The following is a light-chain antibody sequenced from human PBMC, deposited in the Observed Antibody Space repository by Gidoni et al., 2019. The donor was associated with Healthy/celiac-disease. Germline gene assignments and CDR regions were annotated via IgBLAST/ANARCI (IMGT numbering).Light chain of an antibody. J-gene: IGLJ1*01. CDR3: QSYDSSLSGYV. V-gene: IGLV1-40*01. CDR1: SSNIGAGYD. Sequence: QSVLTPPPSVSVAPAQRVTISFTGSSSNIGAGYDVHWYQQLPGTAPKLLIYGNSNRPSGVPDRFSGSKSGTSASLAITGLQAEDEADYYCQSYDSSLSGYVFGTGTKVTVL. CDR2: GNS.